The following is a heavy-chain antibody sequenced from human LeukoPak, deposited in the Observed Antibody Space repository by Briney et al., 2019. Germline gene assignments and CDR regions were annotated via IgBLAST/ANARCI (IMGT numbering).Heavy chain of an antibody. CDR3: ARGYSGSHYYFDY. J-gene: IGHJ4*02. D-gene: IGHD1-26*01. V-gene: IGHV4-59*01. CDR2: IYYSGST. Sequence: AETLSLTCTVSGGSISSYYWSWIRQPPGRGLEWIGYIYYSGSTNYNPSLESRLTTSVDTSKNQFSLKLSSVTAADTAVYFCARGYSGSHYYFDYWGQGTLVTVSS. CDR1: GGSISSYY.